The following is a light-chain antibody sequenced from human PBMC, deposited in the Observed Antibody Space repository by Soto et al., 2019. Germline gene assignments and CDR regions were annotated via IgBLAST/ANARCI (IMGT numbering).Light chain of an antibody. Sequence: AIRMTQSPSSFSASTGDRVTLTCRASQGISSYLAWYQQKPGKAPKLLIYAAATLQNGAPSRFSASGSGTDCTLTISRLQSEDFATYYCQQYLSDPYTFGQGTKLEI. J-gene: IGKJ2*01. CDR2: AAA. CDR3: QQYLSDPYT. V-gene: IGKV1-8*01. CDR1: QGISSY.